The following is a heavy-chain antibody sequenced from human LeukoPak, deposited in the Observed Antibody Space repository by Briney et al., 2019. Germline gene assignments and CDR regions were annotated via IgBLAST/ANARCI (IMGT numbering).Heavy chain of an antibody. D-gene: IGHD3-10*01. CDR3: ARDQLTMVRGVTPRFGY. CDR2: IWYDGSNK. V-gene: IGHV3-33*01. J-gene: IGHJ4*02. CDR1: GFTFSSYG. Sequence: PGGSLRLSCAASGFTFSSYGMHWVRQAPGKGLEWVAVIWYDGSNKYYADSVKGRFTISRDNSKNTLYLQMNSLRAEDTAVYYCARDQLTMVRGVTPRFGYWGQGTLVTVSS.